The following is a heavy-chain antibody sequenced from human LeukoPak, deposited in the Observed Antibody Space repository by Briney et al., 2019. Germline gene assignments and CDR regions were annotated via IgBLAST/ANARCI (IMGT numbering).Heavy chain of an antibody. CDR1: GFSFSTSG. J-gene: IGHJ4*02. CDR3: ARRAGAYSHPYDY. Sequence: GGSLRLSCAASGFSFSTSGIHWVRQAPGKGLDWVTFIQYDGSNKYYAESVKGRFTISRDNSKNTLYLQMNSLRAEDPAVYYCARRAGAYSHPYDYWGQGTLVTVSS. D-gene: IGHD4/OR15-4a*01. V-gene: IGHV3-30*12. CDR2: IQYDGSNK.